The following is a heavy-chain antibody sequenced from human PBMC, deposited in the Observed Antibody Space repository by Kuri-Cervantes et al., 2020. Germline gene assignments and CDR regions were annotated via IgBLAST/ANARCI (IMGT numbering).Heavy chain of an antibody. V-gene: IGHV4-34*01. J-gene: IGHJ4*02. CDR1: GGSFSSYS. CDR2: INHSGST. CDR3: ARTDYIH. D-gene: IGHD4-11*01. Sequence: SETLSLTCTVYGGSFSSYSWTWIRQPPGKGLEWIGEINHSGSTNYIPSLKSRVTISVDTSKDQFSLNLSSVTAADTAVYYCARTDYIHWGQGTLVTVSS.